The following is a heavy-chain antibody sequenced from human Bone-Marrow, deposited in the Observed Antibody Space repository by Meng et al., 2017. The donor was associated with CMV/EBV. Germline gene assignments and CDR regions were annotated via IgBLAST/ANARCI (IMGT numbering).Heavy chain of an antibody. J-gene: IGHJ4*02. D-gene: IGHD3-10*01. CDR3: AREWLGSVIRRSGLSIHLDY. Sequence: GGSLRLSCTMFGFTFGDYGMHWVRQTQGKGLEWVAFIRYEERGKYYEDSVKGRFTIARDNSKNTLYLQMNSLRAEDTAVYYCAREWLGSVIRRSGLSIHLDYWGQGTLVTVSS. CDR2: IRYEERGK. V-gene: IGHV3-30*02. CDR1: GFTFGDYG.